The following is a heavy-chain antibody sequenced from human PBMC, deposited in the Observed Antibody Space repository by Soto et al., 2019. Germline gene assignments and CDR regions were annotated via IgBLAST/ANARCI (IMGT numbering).Heavy chain of an antibody. CDR2: MSDDGSKK. J-gene: IGHJ4*02. V-gene: IGHV3-30*18. Sequence: QVQLVESGGGVVQPGRSLRLSCAASGFSFSKYGMHWVRQAPGKGLEWVAEMSDDGSKKYYGDSVKGRFSISRDNSKNTLYLLMDSLRPEDTDMYYCAKELKETGGYYFDCSGQGTLVTVSS. CDR1: GFSFSKYG. D-gene: IGHD3-16*01. CDR3: AKELKETGGYYFDC.